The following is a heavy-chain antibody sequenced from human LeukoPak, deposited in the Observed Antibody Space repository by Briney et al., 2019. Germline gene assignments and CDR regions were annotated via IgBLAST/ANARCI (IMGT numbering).Heavy chain of an antibody. V-gene: IGHV1-2*06. D-gene: IGHD5-12*01. CDR2: INPNSGGT. CDR3: ARDRGLPVATIAALDY. J-gene: IGHJ4*02. CDR1: GYTFTGYY. Sequence: GASVKVSCKASGYTFTGYYMHWVRQAPGQGLEWMGRINPNSGGTNYAQKFQGRVTMTRDTSISTAYMELSRLRSDDTAVYYCARDRGLPVATIAALDYWGRGTLVTVSS.